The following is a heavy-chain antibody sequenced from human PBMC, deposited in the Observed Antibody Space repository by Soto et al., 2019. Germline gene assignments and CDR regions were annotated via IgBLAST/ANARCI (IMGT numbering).Heavy chain of an antibody. J-gene: IGHJ5*02. CDR3: ARVRIVLEPHTQNWFDP. Sequence: QVQLVQSGAEVKKPGASVKVSCKASGYSFTNYDINWVRQATGQGLEWMGWMNPNSGNTGYAQKFQGRVTMTRNTSTSTAYRELSSLRSEDTAVYYCARVRIVLEPHTQNWFDPWGQGTLVTVST. D-gene: IGHD2-2*01. CDR2: MNPNSGNT. CDR1: GYSFTNYD. V-gene: IGHV1-8*01.